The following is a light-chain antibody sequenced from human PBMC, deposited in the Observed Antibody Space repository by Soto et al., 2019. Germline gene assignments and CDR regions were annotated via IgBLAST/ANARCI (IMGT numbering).Light chain of an antibody. CDR2: DVS. CDR1: SSDVGAYNY. CDR3: CSYAGSYAGV. J-gene: IGLJ3*02. Sequence: QSALTQPRSVSGSPGQSVTISCTGTSSDVGAYNYVSWYQHHPGKAPKVMIYDVSERPAGVPDRFSGSKSANKASLTISGLQAEDEADYYCCSYAGSYAGVFGGGTKLTVL. V-gene: IGLV2-11*01.